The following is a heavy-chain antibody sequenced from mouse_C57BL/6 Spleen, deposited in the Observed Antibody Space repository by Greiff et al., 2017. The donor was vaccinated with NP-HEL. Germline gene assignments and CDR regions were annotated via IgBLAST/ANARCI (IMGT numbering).Heavy chain of an antibody. Sequence: VQLKESGAELVRPGASVKLSCTASGFNIKDDYMHWVKQRPEQGLEWIGWLDPENGDTEYDSKFQGKATITADTSSNTAYLQLSSLTSEDTAVYYCTTITTVDAMDYWGQGTSVTVSS. CDR3: TTITTVDAMDY. CDR1: GFNIKDDY. J-gene: IGHJ4*01. D-gene: IGHD1-1*01. CDR2: LDPENGDT. V-gene: IGHV14-4*01.